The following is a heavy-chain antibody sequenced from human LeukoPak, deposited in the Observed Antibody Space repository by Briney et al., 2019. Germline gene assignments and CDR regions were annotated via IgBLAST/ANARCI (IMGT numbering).Heavy chain of an antibody. Sequence: PVGSLRLSCAASVFTLSTYAMTWVRQAPAKGLEWVSGISGGGDRTYYADSVKGRFTISRDNSKNTLNLQLNSLRAEDTAVYYCATQNYYASGSSRHWGQGTLVTVSS. CDR3: ATQNYYASGSSRH. V-gene: IGHV3-23*01. CDR2: ISGGGDRT. D-gene: IGHD3-10*01. CDR1: VFTLSTYA. J-gene: IGHJ4*02.